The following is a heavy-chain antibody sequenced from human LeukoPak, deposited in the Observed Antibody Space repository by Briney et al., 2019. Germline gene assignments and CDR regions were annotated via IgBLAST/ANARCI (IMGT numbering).Heavy chain of an antibody. CDR2: ISGSGGST. Sequence: GGSLRLSCAASGFTFSSCATSWVRQAPGKGLEWVSAISGSGGSTYYADSVKGRFTISRDNSKNTLYLQMNSLRAENTAVYYCAKGYSSGWLDAFDIWGQGTMVTVSS. CDR1: GFTFSSCA. D-gene: IGHD6-19*01. CDR3: AKGYSSGWLDAFDI. J-gene: IGHJ3*02. V-gene: IGHV3-23*01.